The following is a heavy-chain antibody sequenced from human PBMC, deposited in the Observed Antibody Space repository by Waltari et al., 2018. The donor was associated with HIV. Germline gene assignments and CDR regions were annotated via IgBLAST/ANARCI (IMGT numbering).Heavy chain of an antibody. D-gene: IGHD2-15*01. CDR3: VTLYKQSPLYSNF. CDR1: GYPLSDLS. CDR2: FDPKNGKP. V-gene: IGHV1-24*01. J-gene: IGHJ1*01. Sequence: QVHLLQSAFDMKRPGASVTIACKVSGYPLSDLSMQWVRQGPGHRLEWMGGFDPKNGKPVYSQRFLGRVSLAEDTSEDTAYLELNRLTSDDTAVYYCVTLYKQSPLYSNFWGQGTLVTVSP.